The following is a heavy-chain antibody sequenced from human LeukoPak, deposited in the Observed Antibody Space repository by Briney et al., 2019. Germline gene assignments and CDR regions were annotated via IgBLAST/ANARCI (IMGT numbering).Heavy chain of an antibody. D-gene: IGHD6-6*01. Sequence: GGSLRLSCAASGFTFDDYAMHWVRQAPGKGLEWVPGISWNSGSIGYADSVKGRFTISRDNAKNSLYLQMNSLRGEDMALYYCAKGLVGSSIADFFDYWGQGTLVTVSS. CDR1: GFTFDDYA. V-gene: IGHV3-9*03. J-gene: IGHJ4*02. CDR3: AKGLVGSSIADFFDY. CDR2: ISWNSGSI.